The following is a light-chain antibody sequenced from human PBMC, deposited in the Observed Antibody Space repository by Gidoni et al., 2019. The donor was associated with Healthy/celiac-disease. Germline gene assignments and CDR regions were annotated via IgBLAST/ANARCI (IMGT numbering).Light chain of an antibody. V-gene: IGLV3-10*01. CDR3: YSTDSSGNWV. Sequence: SYELTQPPSVSVSQGQTARITCSGDALQKKYAYWYQQKSGQAPVLVIYEDSKRPSGIPERFSGSSSGTMATLTISGAQVEDEADYYCYSTDSSGNWVFGGGTKLTVL. J-gene: IGLJ3*02. CDR1: ALQKKY. CDR2: EDS.